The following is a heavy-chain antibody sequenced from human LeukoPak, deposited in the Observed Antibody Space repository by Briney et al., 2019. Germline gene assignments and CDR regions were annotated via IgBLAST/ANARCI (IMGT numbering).Heavy chain of an antibody. CDR1: GGSISSTGYC. CDR2: IYYSGSI. D-gene: IGHD6-19*01. J-gene: IGHJ3*02. CDR3: ARPHPHYSSGWYSAFDI. V-gene: IGHV4-39*01. Sequence: PETLSLTCTVSGGSISSTGYCWGWIRQPPGKGLEWIGSIYYSGSIYYKLSLKSRVTISVDTSKNQISLKLSSVTAADTAVYYCARPHPHYSSGWYSAFDIWGQGTMVTVSS.